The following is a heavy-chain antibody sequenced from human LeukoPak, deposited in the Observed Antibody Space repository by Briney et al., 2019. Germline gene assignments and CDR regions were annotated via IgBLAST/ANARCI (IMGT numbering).Heavy chain of an antibody. Sequence: SETLSLTCTVSGGSISSGSYYWSWIRQPAGKGLEWIGRIYTSGSTNYNPSLKSRVTISVDTSKNQFSLKLSSVTAADTAVYYCARAPGMGFLEWLFLDYWGQGTLVTVSS. CDR1: GGSISSGSYY. V-gene: IGHV4-61*02. D-gene: IGHD3-3*01. CDR3: ARAPGMGFLEWLFLDY. J-gene: IGHJ4*02. CDR2: IYTSGST.